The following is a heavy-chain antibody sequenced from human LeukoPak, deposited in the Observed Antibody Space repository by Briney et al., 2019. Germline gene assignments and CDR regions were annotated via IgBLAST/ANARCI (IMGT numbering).Heavy chain of an antibody. CDR3: ARSPSLRGGNYFDS. CDR2: IYPGDADT. J-gene: IGHJ4*02. V-gene: IGHV5-51*01. CDR1: GYTFTSYW. Sequence: GESLKISCNGSGYTFTSYWITWVRQMPGKGLEWMGIIYPGDADTRYSPSFQSSITISGDKSISPTYLQWSSLKASDTAMYYCARSPSLRGGNYFDSWGQGTLVTVSS. D-gene: IGHD3-16*01.